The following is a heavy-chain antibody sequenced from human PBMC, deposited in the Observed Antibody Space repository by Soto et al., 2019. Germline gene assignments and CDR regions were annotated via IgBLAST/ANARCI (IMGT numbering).Heavy chain of an antibody. CDR2: VSHDGRNT. V-gene: IGHV3-30*18. D-gene: IGHD6-19*01. CDR1: GFTFSSHA. Sequence: PGGSLSLSCTASGFTFSSHAMTWVRQAPGKGLEWVAVVSHDGRNTHYADSVKGRFTISRDSSKNTVSLEMTSLRAEDTAVYYCAKGGRQWLVTSDFNYWGQGALVTVSS. J-gene: IGHJ4*02. CDR3: AKGGRQWLVTSDFNY.